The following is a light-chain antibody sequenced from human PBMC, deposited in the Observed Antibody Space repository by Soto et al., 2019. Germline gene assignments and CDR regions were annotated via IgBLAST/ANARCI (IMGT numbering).Light chain of an antibody. CDR2: DAS. J-gene: IGKJ3*01. V-gene: IGKV3-11*01. CDR3: QQRINWPPT. Sequence: EIVWTQSPATLSFSPGERATLSCSASQTVGTYLAWYQHRPGQAPRLLIYDASNRATGIPARFSGSGSGTDFTLVISSLEPEDFAVYSCQQRINWPPTCGPGPKVDFK. CDR1: QTVGTY.